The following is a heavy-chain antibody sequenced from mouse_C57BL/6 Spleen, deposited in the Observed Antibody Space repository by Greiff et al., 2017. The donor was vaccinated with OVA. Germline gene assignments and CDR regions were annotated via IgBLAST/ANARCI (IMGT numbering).Heavy chain of an antibody. D-gene: IGHD1-2*01. J-gene: IGHJ4*01. Sequence: EVQLQQSGPELVKPGASVKISCKASGYTSTDYYMNWVKQSHGKSLEWIGDINPNNGGTSYNQKFKGKATLTVDKSSSTAYMELRSLTSEDSAVYYCARSPSYRLYAMDYWGQGTSVTVSS. CDR3: ARSPSYRLYAMDY. V-gene: IGHV1-26*01. CDR2: INPNNGGT. CDR1: GYTSTDYY.